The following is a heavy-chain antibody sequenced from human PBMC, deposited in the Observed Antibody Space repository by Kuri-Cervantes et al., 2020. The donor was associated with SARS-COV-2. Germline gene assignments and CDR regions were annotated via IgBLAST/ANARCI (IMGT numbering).Heavy chain of an antibody. CDR2: LDTSGST. Sequence: SQTLSLTCAVSGVSVSGGTYYWSWIRQPAGKGLEWIGHLDTSGSTTYNPSLKSRVTISIDTSKNQVSLRLTSATAADTAVYYCARNYDFWSGYSLKNWFDPWGQGTLVTVSS. CDR3: ARNYDFWSGYSLKNWFDP. V-gene: IGHV4-61*09. J-gene: IGHJ5*02. CDR1: GVSVSGGTYY. D-gene: IGHD3-3*01.